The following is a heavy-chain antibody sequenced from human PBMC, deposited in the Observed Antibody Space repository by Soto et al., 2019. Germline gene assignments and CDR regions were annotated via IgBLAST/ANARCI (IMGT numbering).Heavy chain of an antibody. CDR1: GFTFSHYG. CDR2: ISYDGSNK. Sequence: QVQLVESGGGVVQPGRSLRLSCAASGFTFSHYGIHWVRQAPGKGLEWWAVISYDGSNKHYADSVKGRFTVSRDNSKNTMYLQMNSLRAEDTAVYFCARYSGKYQGPIDYWGQGTLVTVSS. V-gene: IGHV3-30*03. J-gene: IGHJ4*02. D-gene: IGHD1-26*01. CDR3: ARYSGKYQGPIDY.